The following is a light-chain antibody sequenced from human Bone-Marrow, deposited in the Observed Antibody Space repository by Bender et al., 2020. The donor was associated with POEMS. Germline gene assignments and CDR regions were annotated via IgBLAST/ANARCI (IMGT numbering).Light chain of an antibody. CDR2: DSS. CDR1: SSNIGTNT. Sequence: QSVLSQPPSASGTPGQRVSISCSGSSSNIGTNTVNWYHQLPGTAPKLRIYDSSQRPSGVPDRFSASKSGTSASLAISGLLSEDEADYYCATWDDSLNGVVFGGGTRLTVL. V-gene: IGLV1-44*01. CDR3: ATWDDSLNGVV. J-gene: IGLJ2*01.